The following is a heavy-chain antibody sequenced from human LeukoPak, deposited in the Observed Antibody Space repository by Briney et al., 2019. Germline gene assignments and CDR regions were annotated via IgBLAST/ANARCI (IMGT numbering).Heavy chain of an antibody. J-gene: IGHJ1*01. CDR3: ARVQADFWSGYPANFQH. Sequence: PSETLSLTCTVSGGSIGSSSYYWGWIRQPPGKGLEWIGSIYYSGSTYYNPSLKSRVTISVDTSKNQFSLRLSSVTAADTAVYYCARVQADFWSGYPANFQHWGQGTLVTVSS. CDR2: IYYSGST. D-gene: IGHD3-3*01. V-gene: IGHV4-39*07. CDR1: GGSIGSSSYY.